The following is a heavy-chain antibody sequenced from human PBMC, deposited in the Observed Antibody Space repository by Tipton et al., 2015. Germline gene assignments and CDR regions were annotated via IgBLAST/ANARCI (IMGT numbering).Heavy chain of an antibody. CDR2: ISHSGNT. CDR3: ACQDYDSLTRDYQTVDN. V-gene: IGHV4-38-2*01. CDR1: AYSISSDYY. Sequence: TLSLTCAVSAYSISSDYYWGWIRQPPGKGLEWIGSISHSGNTYYNPSLKSRVTMSRDTPKNQFSLKLTSVTAADTAVYYCACQDYDSLTRDYQTVDNWSQGTLVTVSS. J-gene: IGHJ4*02. D-gene: IGHD3-9*01.